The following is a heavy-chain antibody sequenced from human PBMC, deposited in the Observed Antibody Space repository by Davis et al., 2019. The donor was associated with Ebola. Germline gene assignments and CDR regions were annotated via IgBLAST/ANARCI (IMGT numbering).Heavy chain of an antibody. CDR3: ARDYGWVTTVTTRYYYYGMDV. Sequence: SVKVSCKASGGTFSSYAISWVRQAPGQGLEWMGRIIHILGIANYAQKLQGRVTMTTDTSTSTAYMELRSLRSDDTAVYYCARDYGWVTTVTTRYYYYGMDVWGQGTTVTVSS. CDR2: IIHILGIA. CDR1: GGTFSSYA. J-gene: IGHJ6*02. D-gene: IGHD4-11*01. V-gene: IGHV1-69*04.